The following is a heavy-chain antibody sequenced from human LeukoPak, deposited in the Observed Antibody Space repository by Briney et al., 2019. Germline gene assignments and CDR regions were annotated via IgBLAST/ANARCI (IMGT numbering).Heavy chain of an antibody. J-gene: IGHJ4*02. V-gene: IGHV3-7*01. CDR3: ARDLHCTTTSCYGFDY. D-gene: IGHD2-2*01. CDR2: IKQDGSEK. Sequence: GGSLRPSCAASGFTFSNFWMNWVRQAPGKGLEWVANIKQDGSEKYYVDSVKGRFTISRDNAKNSLYLQMNSLRAEDTAIYYCARDLHCTTTSCYGFDYWGQGTLVTVSS. CDR1: GFTFSNFW.